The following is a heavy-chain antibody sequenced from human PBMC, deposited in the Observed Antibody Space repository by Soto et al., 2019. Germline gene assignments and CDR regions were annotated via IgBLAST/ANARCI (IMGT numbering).Heavy chain of an antibody. CDR2: INHSGST. V-gene: IGHV4-34*01. J-gene: IGHJ4*02. CDR3: VRGRANDSSGYYFDY. CDR1: GGSFSGYY. Sequence: SETLSLTCAVYGGSFSGYYWSWIRQPPGKGLEWIGEINHSGSTNYNPSLKSRVTISVDTSKNQFSLKLSSVTAADTAVYYCVRGRANDSSGYYFDYWGQGTLVTVSS. D-gene: IGHD3-22*01.